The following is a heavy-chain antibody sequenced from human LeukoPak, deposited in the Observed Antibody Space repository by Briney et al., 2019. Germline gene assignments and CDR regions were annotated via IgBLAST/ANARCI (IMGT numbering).Heavy chain of an antibody. J-gene: IGHJ5*02. CDR3: AKAHWGYCSSTSCPRFDP. CDR1: GFTFNNHA. CDR2: ISGSGGTT. D-gene: IGHD2-2*01. Sequence: GGSLRLSCAASGFTFNNHAITWVRQAPGKGLEWVSAISGSGGTTYYADSVKDRFTISRDNSKNTLYLQMNSLRAEDTAVYYCAKAHWGYCSSTSCPRFDPWGQGTLVTVSS. V-gene: IGHV3-23*01.